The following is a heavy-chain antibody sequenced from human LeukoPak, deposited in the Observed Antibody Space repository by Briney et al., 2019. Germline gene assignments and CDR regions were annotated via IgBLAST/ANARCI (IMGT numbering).Heavy chain of an antibody. CDR3: TRDQKGNDY. Sequence: GGSLSLSCEASGFTFSNYAMYWFRQAPGKGLEYVSVISSNGGSTYYANSVKGRFTVSRDNSKNTLYLQMGSLRPEDMAVYYCTRDQKGNDYWGQGTLVTVSS. CDR1: GFTFSNYA. V-gene: IGHV3-64*01. CDR2: ISSNGGST. D-gene: IGHD3-10*01. J-gene: IGHJ4*02.